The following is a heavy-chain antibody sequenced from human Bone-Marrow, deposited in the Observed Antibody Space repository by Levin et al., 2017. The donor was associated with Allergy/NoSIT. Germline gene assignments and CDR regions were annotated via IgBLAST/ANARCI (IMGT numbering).Heavy chain of an antibody. Sequence: GESLKISCKASGYTFTSYDINWVRQATGQGLEWMGWMNPNSGNTGYAQKFQGRVTMTRNTSISTAYMELSSLRSEDTAVYYCARGRYYYDSSGFNWFDPWGQGTLVTVSS. D-gene: IGHD3-22*01. V-gene: IGHV1-8*01. CDR2: MNPNSGNT. CDR3: ARGRYYYDSSGFNWFDP. J-gene: IGHJ5*02. CDR1: GYTFTSYD.